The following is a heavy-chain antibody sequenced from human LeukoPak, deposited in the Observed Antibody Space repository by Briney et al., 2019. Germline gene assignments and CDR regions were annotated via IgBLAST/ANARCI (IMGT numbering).Heavy chain of an antibody. CDR1: GYXFTNYN. J-gene: IGHJ4*02. D-gene: IGHD4-17*01. V-gene: IGHV1-46*01. Sequence: ASVTVSCKASGYXFTNYNIHWVRQAPGQGLEWMGLINPSGGSTSYAQKFQGRVTMTRDTSTSTVYMELSSLRSEDTAVYYCARDLQDYETFGYWGQGTLVTVSS. CDR3: ARDLQDYETFGY. CDR2: INPSGGST.